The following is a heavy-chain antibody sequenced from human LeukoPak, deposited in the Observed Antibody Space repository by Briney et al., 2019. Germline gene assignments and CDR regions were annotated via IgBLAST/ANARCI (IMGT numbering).Heavy chain of an antibody. J-gene: IGHJ4*02. CDR3: ARSHYYYDSSGYYYAESHDY. V-gene: IGHV1-69*13. Sequence: GASVKVSCKASGGTFSSYAISWVRQAPGQGLEWMGGIIPIFGTANYAQKFQGRVTITADESTSTAYMELSSLRSEDTAVYHCARSHYYYDSSGYYYAESHDYWGQGTLVTVSS. CDR2: IIPIFGTA. CDR1: GGTFSSYA. D-gene: IGHD3-22*01.